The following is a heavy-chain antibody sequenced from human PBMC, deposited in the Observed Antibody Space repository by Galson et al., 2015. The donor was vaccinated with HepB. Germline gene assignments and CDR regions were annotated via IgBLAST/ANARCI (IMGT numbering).Heavy chain of an antibody. D-gene: IGHD3-22*01. J-gene: IGHJ4*02. CDR2: INHSGST. V-gene: IGHV4-34*01. Sequence: ETLSLTCAACGGSFSGYYWSWIRQPPGKGLEWIGEINHSGSTNYNPSLKSRVTISVDTSKNQFSLKLSSVTAADTAVYYCARGPPPYYYDSSGYYNYWGQGTLVTVSS. CDR3: ARGPPPYYYDSSGYYNY. CDR1: GGSFSGYY.